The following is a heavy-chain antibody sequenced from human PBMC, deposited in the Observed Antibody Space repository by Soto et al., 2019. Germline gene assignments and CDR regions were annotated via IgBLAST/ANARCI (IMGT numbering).Heavy chain of an antibody. CDR2: ISYDGSNK. D-gene: IGHD5-18*01. CDR3: AKDSVGTAMGIYYGMDV. J-gene: IGHJ6*02. V-gene: IGHV3-30*18. Sequence: PGGSLRLSCAASGSTFSSYGMHWVRQAPGKGLEWVAVISYDGSNKYYADSVKGRFTISRDNSKNTLYLQMNSLRAEDTAVYYCAKDSVGTAMGIYYGMDVWGQGTTVTVSS. CDR1: GSTFSSYG.